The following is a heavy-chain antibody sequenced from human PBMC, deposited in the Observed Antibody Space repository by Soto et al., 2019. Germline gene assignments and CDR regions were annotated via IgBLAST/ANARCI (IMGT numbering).Heavy chain of an antibody. J-gene: IGHJ4*02. CDR1: GDSLNIQNIY. CDR3: ARDSYSNIYPSPLTFDR. CDR2: LHFSGST. V-gene: IGHV4-31*03. D-gene: IGHD3-9*01. Sequence: PSGTLSLTCTMSGDSLNIQNIYWTCIRQLPGKGLQWIGYLHFSGSTYYNPSLERRVSISTDTAKTQFSLELTSVTVADTAVYYCARDSYSNIYPSPLTFDRWGQGILVTVSS.